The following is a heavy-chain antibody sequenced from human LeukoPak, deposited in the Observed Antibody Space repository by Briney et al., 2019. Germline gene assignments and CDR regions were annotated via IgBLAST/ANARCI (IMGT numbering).Heavy chain of an antibody. CDR3: AKSSAGITWFDP. J-gene: IGHJ5*02. Sequence: SGGSLRLSCAASGFTFSSYAMHWVRQAPGEGLEYVSAISSNGGSTYYANSVKGRFTISRDNSKNTLYLQMDSLRSDDTAVYYCAKSSAGITWFDPWGQGTLVTVSS. V-gene: IGHV3-64*01. CDR2: ISSNGGST. D-gene: IGHD1-1*01. CDR1: GFTFSSYA.